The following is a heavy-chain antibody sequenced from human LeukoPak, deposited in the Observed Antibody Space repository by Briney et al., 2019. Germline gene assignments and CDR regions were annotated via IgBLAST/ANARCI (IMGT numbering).Heavy chain of an antibody. CDR3: AREAVAAPKSDLDC. V-gene: IGHV1-46*01. Sequence: ASVKVSCKAFGYTFTNYYIHWVRQAPGQGLEWVGLINPSGGATSYAQKLLGRVTMARDTSTNTVYMELNSLRSEDAAVYYCAREAVAAPKSDLDCWGQGTLVTVSS. J-gene: IGHJ4*02. D-gene: IGHD6-19*01. CDR1: GYTFTNYY. CDR2: INPSGGAT.